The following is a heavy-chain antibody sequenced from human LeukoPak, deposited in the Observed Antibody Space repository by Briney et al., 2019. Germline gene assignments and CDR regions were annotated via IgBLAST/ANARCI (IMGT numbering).Heavy chain of an antibody. CDR3: AKDIVVVPAAMDHMDV. D-gene: IGHD2-2*01. J-gene: IGHJ6*03. CDR2: ISGSGSTI. V-gene: IGHV3-11*01. CDR1: GFTFSDYY. Sequence: PGGSLRLSCAASGFTFSDYYMSWIRQAPGKGLEWVSYISGSGSTIYYADSMKGRFTISRDNAKNSLYLQLNSLRAEDTAAYYCAKDIVVVPAAMDHMDVWGKGTTVTVSS.